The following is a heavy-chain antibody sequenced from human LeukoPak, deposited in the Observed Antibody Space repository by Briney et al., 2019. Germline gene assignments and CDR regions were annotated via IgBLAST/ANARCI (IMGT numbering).Heavy chain of an antibody. CDR3: ARVYSYMDV. D-gene: IGHD2-21*01. Sequence: SETLSLTRAVYGGSFSGYYWSWIRQPPGKGLEWIGEINHSGSTNYNPSLKSRVTISVDTSKNQFSLKLSSVTAADTAVYYCARVYSYMDVWGKGTTVTVSS. CDR2: INHSGST. V-gene: IGHV4-34*01. J-gene: IGHJ6*03. CDR1: GGSFSGYY.